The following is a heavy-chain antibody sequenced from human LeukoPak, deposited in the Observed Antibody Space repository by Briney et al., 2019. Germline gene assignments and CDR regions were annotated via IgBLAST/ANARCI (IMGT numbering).Heavy chain of an antibody. J-gene: IGHJ4*02. D-gene: IGHD6-19*01. CDR3: ARPGQYSSGWGFDY. CDR2: IYPGDSDT. CDR1: GYTFTSYW. V-gene: IGHV5-51*01. Sequence: PGESLQISCKGSGYTFTSYWIGWARQIPGKGLEWMGNIYPGDSDTRYSPSFQGQVTISAGKSISTAYLQWSSLKASDTAMYYCARPGQYSSGWGFDYWGQGALVTVSS.